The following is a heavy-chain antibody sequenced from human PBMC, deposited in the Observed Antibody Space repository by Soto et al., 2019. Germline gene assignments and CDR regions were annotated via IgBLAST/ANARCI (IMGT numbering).Heavy chain of an antibody. CDR2: TSVSGETT. Sequence: EVQLLEAGGGLVQPGGPLRLSCVASGFSFSDFGMSWVRQAPGKGLEWVSATSVSGETTYYADSVKGSFTIYRDNSKITQYVQLNMLRDEDTAVYYCAKDLGYDGSGIEIWGQGIPVNV. J-gene: IGHJ4*02. V-gene: IGHV3-23*01. CDR3: AKDLGYDGSGIEI. CDR1: GFSFSDFG. D-gene: IGHD3-10*01.